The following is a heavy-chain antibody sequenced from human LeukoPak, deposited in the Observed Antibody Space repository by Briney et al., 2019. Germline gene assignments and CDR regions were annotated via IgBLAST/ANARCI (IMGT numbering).Heavy chain of an antibody. CDR3: ARDRTARDYNSENRFDP. J-gene: IGHJ5*02. CDR2: INRGGGT. CDR1: GGSFSGYF. V-gene: IGHV4-34*01. D-gene: IGHD5-24*01. Sequence: SETLSLTCAVYGGSFSGYFWSWIRQPPGKGLEWIGEINRGGGTNYNPSLKSRVTISVDPSNNNFFLNLNSVTAADTAVYFCARDRTARDYNSENRFDPWGQGILVTVSS.